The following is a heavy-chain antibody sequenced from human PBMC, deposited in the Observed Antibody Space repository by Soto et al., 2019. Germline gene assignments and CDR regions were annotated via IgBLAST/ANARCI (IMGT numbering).Heavy chain of an antibody. V-gene: IGHV1-69*13. D-gene: IGHD3-16*01. CDR1: GGTFSSYA. Sequence: SVKVSCKASGGTFSSYAISWVRQAPGQGLEWMGGIIPIFGTANCAQKFQGRVTITADESTSTAYMELSSLRSEDTAVYYCARAGQQSYDYYYYGMDVWGQGTTVTVSS. J-gene: IGHJ6*02. CDR2: IIPIFGTA. CDR3: ARAGQQSYDYYYYGMDV.